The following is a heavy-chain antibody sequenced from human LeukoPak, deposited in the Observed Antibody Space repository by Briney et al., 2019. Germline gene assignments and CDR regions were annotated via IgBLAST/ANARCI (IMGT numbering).Heavy chain of an antibody. CDR1: GFTFSSYG. CDR2: ISSSSSYI. V-gene: IGHV3-21*01. CDR3: ARDLDVVRGVIIPNSNWFDP. D-gene: IGHD3-10*01. J-gene: IGHJ5*02. Sequence: GRSLRLSCAASGFTFSSYGMHWVRQAPGKGLEWVSSISSSSSYIYYADSVKGRFTISRDNAKNSLYLQMNSLRAEDTAVYYCARDLDVVRGVIIPNSNWFDPWGQGTLVTVSS.